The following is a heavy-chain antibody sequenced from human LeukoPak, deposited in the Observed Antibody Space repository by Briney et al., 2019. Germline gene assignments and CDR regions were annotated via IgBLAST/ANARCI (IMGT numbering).Heavy chain of an antibody. CDR2: ISHNGIT. CDR3: ARESPSWAIDEVDI. J-gene: IGHJ3*02. V-gene: IGHV4-39*07. CDR1: GGSISSLY. Sequence: SETLSLTCTVSGGSISSLYWGWIRQPPGRGLEWIGSISHNGITAYKPSLESRVTISVDTSRNQFSLKLSSVTAADTAAYYCARESPSWAIDEVDIWGQGTMVTVSS. D-gene: IGHD1-26*01.